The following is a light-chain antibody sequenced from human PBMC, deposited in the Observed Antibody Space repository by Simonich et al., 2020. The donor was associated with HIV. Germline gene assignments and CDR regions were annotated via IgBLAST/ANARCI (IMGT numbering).Light chain of an antibody. Sequence: DIVMTQSPDSLAVSLGERATINCKSSQCVLYSPNNKNYLAWYQQKPGQPPKLLIYWASTRESGVPDRFSGSGSGTEFTLTISSMQSEDFAVYCCQQYNNWLTFGGGTKVEIK. CDR1: QCVLYSPNNKNY. V-gene: IGKV4-1*01. J-gene: IGKJ4*01. CDR3: QQYNNWLT. CDR2: WAS.